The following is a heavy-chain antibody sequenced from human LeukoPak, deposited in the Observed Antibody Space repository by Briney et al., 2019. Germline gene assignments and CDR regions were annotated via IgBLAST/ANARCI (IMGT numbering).Heavy chain of an antibody. Sequence: ASVKVSCKASGYTFTSYDISWVRQAPGQGLEWMGWMNPNSGNTGYAQKFQGRVTMTRNTSISTAYMELSSLRSEDTAVYYCARGRLYYYGSGSYKVDPWGQGTLVTVSS. CDR1: GYTFTSYD. CDR3: ARGRLYYYGSGSYKVDP. J-gene: IGHJ5*02. CDR2: MNPNSGNT. D-gene: IGHD3-10*01. V-gene: IGHV1-8*01.